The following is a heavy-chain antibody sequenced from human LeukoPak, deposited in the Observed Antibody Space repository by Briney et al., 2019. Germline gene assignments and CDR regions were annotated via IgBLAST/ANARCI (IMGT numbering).Heavy chain of an antibody. CDR2: IYYSGST. V-gene: IGHV4-59*01. CDR3: ARRGANSGSYSHFDL. J-gene: IGHJ2*01. Sequence: SETLSLTCTVSGGSISSSYWSWIRQPPEKGLEWIGHIYYSGSTNYNPSLKSRVTISVDTSKNQFSLKLSSVTAADTAVYYCARRGANSGSYSHFDLWGRGTLVTVSS. CDR1: GGSISSSY. D-gene: IGHD1-26*01.